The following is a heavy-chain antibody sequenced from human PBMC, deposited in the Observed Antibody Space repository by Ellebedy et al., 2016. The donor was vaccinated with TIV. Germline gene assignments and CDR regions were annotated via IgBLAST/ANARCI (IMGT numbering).Heavy chain of an antibody. Sequence: MPSETLSLTCAVSGSSVNSSYWAWIRQPPGKGLEWIGYIYYSGSTYYSPSLKSRVSLSVDTSKNQFSLKLSSVTAADTAVYYCARGPNYVWGSYQYFDYWGQGTLVTVSS. CDR3: ARGPNYVWGSYQYFDY. CDR1: GSSVNSSY. V-gene: IGHV4-59*08. CDR2: IYYSGST. J-gene: IGHJ4*02. D-gene: IGHD3-16*02.